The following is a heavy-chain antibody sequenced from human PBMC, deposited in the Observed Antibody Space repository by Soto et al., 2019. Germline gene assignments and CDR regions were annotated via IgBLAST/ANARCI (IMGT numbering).Heavy chain of an antibody. CDR3: ARDGVTFGGVMNAFDI. J-gene: IGHJ3*02. CDR1: GFTVSSNY. D-gene: IGHD3-16*01. CDR2: IYSGGST. V-gene: IGHV3-53*04. Sequence: EVQLVESGGGLVQPGGSLRLSCAASGFTVSSNYMSWVRQAPGKGLEWVSVIYSGGSTYYADSVKGRFTISRHNSKNTLDLQMNSLRAEDTAVYYCARDGVTFGGVMNAFDIWGQGTMVTVSS.